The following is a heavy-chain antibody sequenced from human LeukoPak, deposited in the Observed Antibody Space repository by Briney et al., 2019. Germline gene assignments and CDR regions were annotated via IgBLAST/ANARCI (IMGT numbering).Heavy chain of an antibody. V-gene: IGHV3-21*01. CDR1: GFTFSSYS. Sequence: PGGSLRLSCAASGFTFSSYSMHWVRQAPGKGLEWVSSISNSRSYIYYADSVKGRFTISRDNAKNSLYLQMNSLRAEDTAVYYCARDLAGGVTSGYFNYWGQGTLVTVSS. J-gene: IGHJ4*02. CDR3: ARDLAGGVTSGYFNY. CDR2: ISNSRSYI. D-gene: IGHD2-21*02.